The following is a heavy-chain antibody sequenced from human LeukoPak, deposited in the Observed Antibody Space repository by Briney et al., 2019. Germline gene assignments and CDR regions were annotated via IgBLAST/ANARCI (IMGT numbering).Heavy chain of an antibody. CDR1: GFTLSSYG. CDR2: ISYDGSNK. V-gene: IGHV3-30*03. D-gene: IGHD3-16*01. CDR3: ARGGGLDV. J-gene: IGHJ6*02. Sequence: GGSLRLSCAASGFTLSSYGMHWVRQAPGKGLEWVAVISYDGSNKYYADSVKGRFTISRDNSKNTLYLQMNSLRAEDTAVYYCARGGGLDVWGQGATVTVSS.